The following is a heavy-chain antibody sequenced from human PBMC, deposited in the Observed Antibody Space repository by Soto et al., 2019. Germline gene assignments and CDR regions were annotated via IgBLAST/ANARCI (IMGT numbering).Heavy chain of an antibody. V-gene: IGHV1-2*02. J-gene: IGHJ4*02. CDR2: INPNSGGT. CDR3: ARETSGYATFDY. D-gene: IGHD2-8*01. Sequence: ASVKVSCKASGYTFTGYYMHWVRQAPGQGLEWMGWINPNSGGTNYAQKFQGRVTMTRDTSISTAYMELSRLRSDDTAVYYCARETSGYATFDYWGQGTLVTVSS. CDR1: GYTFTGYY.